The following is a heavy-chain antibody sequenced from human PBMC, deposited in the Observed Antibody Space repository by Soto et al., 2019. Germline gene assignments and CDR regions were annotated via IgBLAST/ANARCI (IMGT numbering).Heavy chain of an antibody. CDR3: AGTHDSLDY. Sequence: EVQLVESGGGLVKPGGSLRLSCAGSGFTCSSYYMNWVRQAPGKGLEWVSSISSSGSNLYYTDSVKGRFTISRDNAENSLYLQMNSLKAEDTAVYYCAGTHDSLDYWGQGTLVTVSS. J-gene: IGHJ4*02. CDR1: GFTCSSYY. D-gene: IGHD3-22*01. CDR2: ISSSGSNL. V-gene: IGHV3-21*01.